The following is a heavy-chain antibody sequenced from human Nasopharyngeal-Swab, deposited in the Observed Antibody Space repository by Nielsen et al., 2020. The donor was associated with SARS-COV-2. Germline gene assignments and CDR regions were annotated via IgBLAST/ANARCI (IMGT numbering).Heavy chain of an antibody. J-gene: IGHJ4*02. Sequence: GESLKISCAASGFTFSSYAMHWVRQAPGKGLEWVAVISYDGSNKYYADSVKGRFTISRDNSKNTLYLQINSLRAEDTAVYYCARSRSGSYYSSFDYWGQGTPVTVSS. CDR3: ARSRSGSYYSSFDY. D-gene: IGHD3-10*01. CDR1: GFTFSSYA. V-gene: IGHV3-30*04. CDR2: ISYDGSNK.